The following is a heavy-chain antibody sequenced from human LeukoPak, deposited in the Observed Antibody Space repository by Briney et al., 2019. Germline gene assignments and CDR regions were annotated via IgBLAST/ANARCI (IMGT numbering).Heavy chain of an antibody. D-gene: IGHD2-2*01. J-gene: IGHJ4*02. CDR3: ARGASGDIGYCSSTSCYRSYYFDN. CDR2: INTDGNTT. Sequence: GGSLRLSCAASGFTFSSYWMHWVRQAPGKGLVWVSRINTDGNTTAYADSVEGRFAISRDNAKNTLYLQMNTLSPEDTAVYYCARGASGDIGYCSSTSCYRSYYFDNWGQGTLVTVSS. V-gene: IGHV3-74*01. CDR1: GFTFSSYW.